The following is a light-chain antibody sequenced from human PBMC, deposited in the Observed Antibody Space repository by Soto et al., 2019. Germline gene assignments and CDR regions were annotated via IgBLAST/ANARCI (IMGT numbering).Light chain of an antibody. CDR3: TSHTSSSTPL. CDR2: DVS. J-gene: IGLJ2*01. Sequence: QSALTQPASVSGSPGQSITISCTGTSSDVDTYNYVSWYQHHPGKAPKLMIYDVSNRPSGVSNRFSGSKSGNTASLTISGLQAEDEADYYCTSHTSSSTPLFGGGTKLTVL. CDR1: SSDVDTYNY. V-gene: IGLV2-14*03.